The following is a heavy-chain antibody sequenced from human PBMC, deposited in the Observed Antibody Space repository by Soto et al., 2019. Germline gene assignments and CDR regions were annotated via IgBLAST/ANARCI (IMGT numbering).Heavy chain of an antibody. CDR2: IYYTGST. J-gene: IGHJ5*02. CDR1: GGSISSGGYY. CDR3: ARDSVRSLGP. D-gene: IGHD6-19*01. V-gene: IGHV4-31*03. Sequence: QVQLQESGPGLAKPAQTLSLTCTVSGGSISSGGYYWSWIRQHPGKGLEWIGYIYYTGSTYYNPSLKSRVNIPVDTSKNQCSLKLSSVTAADTAVYYCARDSVRSLGPWGQGTLVTGSS.